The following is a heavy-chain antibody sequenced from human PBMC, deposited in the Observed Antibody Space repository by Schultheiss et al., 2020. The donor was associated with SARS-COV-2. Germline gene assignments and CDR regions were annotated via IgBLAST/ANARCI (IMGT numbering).Heavy chain of an antibody. CDR1: GFTFSSYA. Sequence: GGSLRLSCAASGFTFSSYAMHWVRQAPGKGLEWVAVISYDGSNKYYADSVKGRFTISRDNSKNTLYLQMNSLRAEDTAVYYCAKDGYYYDSSGSENFDYWGQGTLVTVSS. J-gene: IGHJ4*02. D-gene: IGHD3-22*01. CDR2: ISYDGSNK. CDR3: AKDGYYYDSSGSENFDY. V-gene: IGHV3-30*07.